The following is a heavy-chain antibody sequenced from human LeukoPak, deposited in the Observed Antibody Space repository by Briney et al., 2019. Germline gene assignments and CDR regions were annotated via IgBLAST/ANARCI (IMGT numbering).Heavy chain of an antibody. Sequence: GGSLRLSCAASGFTFSSYSMNWVRQAPGKGLEWVSSISSSSSYIYYADSVKGRFTISRDNAKKSQYLQMNSLRADDTAVYYCARAHTYDYDSSGLHWGQGTLVTVSS. D-gene: IGHD3-22*01. CDR1: GFTFSSYS. J-gene: IGHJ4*02. CDR3: ARAHTYDYDSSGLH. V-gene: IGHV3-21*01. CDR2: ISSSSSYI.